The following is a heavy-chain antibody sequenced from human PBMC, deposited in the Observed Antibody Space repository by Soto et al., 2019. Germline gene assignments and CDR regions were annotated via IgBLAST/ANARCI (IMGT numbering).Heavy chain of an antibody. CDR1: GFSLTSPVMC. V-gene: IGHV2-70*13. D-gene: IGHD1-20*01. Sequence: AXGPTLVNPTETLTLTCTFSGFSLTSPVMCVSWIRQPPGKALEWLALIERDDDDKYYSTSLKTRLTISKDTRKNQVVLTMANMDPADTGTYYCARSIRGPRRFNGMDVWGQGTTVTVPS. CDR2: IERDDDDK. CDR3: ARSIRGPRRFNGMDV. J-gene: IGHJ6*02.